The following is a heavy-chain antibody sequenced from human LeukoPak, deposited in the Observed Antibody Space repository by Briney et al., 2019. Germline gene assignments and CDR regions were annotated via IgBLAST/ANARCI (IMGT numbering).Heavy chain of an antibody. V-gene: IGHV4-39*01. CDR1: GGSISSSSYY. D-gene: IGHD2-8*01. Sequence: SETLSLTCTVSGGSISSSSYYWGCIRQPPGKGLEWIGSIYYSGSTYYNPSLKSRVTISVDTSKNQFSLKLSSVTAADTAVYYCARLASYGLFDYWGQGTLVTVSS. CDR3: ARLASYGLFDY. J-gene: IGHJ4*02. CDR2: IYYSGST.